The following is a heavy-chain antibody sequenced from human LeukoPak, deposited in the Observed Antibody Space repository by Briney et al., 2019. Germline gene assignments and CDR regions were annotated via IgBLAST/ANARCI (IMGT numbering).Heavy chain of an antibody. CDR1: GFTFSSYW. CDR2: IKQDGSEK. J-gene: IGHJ6*03. Sequence: GGSLRLSCAASGFTFSSYWMNWVRQAPGKGLEWVANIKQDGSEKYYVDSVKGRFTISRDNAKNSLYLQMNSLRAEDTAVYYCARDRHYYDSSGYYYSYYYYYYMDVWGKGTTVTVSS. D-gene: IGHD3-22*01. V-gene: IGHV3-7*01. CDR3: ARDRHYYDSSGYYYSYYYYYYMDV.